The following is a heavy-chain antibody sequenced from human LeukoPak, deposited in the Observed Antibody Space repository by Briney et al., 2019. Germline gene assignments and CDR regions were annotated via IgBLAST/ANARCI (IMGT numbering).Heavy chain of an antibody. CDR1: GFTFSNYG. Sequence: GGSLRLSCVASGFTFSNYGMSWVRQAPGKGLEWVSGISGSGGSTYYADSVRGRFTISRDNSNNTLYLQMNSLRAEDTAVYYCAKLTTSWGQGTLVTVSS. CDR3: AKLTTS. J-gene: IGHJ4*02. CDR2: ISGSGGST. D-gene: IGHD4-11*01. V-gene: IGHV3-23*01.